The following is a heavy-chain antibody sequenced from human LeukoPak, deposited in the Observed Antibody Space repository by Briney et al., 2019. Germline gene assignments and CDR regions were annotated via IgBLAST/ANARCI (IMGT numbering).Heavy chain of an antibody. D-gene: IGHD3-3*01. V-gene: IGHV4-34*01. CDR1: GGSISSYY. CDR3: ARGWGDFWSGYHNADENWFDP. J-gene: IGHJ5*02. CDR2: INHSGST. Sequence: SETLSLTCTVSGGSISSYYWSWIRQPPGKGLEWIGEINHSGSTNYNPSLKSRVTISVDTSKNQFSLKLSSVTAADTAVYYCARGWGDFWSGYHNADENWFDPWGQGTLVTVSS.